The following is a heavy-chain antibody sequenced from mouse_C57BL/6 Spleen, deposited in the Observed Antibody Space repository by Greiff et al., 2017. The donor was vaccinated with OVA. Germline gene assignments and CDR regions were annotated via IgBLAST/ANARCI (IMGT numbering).Heavy chain of an antibody. V-gene: IGHV1-18*01. CDR2: INPNNGGT. CDR3: ARRPLYYYGSSPYYAMDY. J-gene: IGHJ4*01. D-gene: IGHD1-1*01. Sequence: EVQLQQSGPELVKPGASVKIPCKASGYTFTDYNMDWVKQSHGKSLEWIGDINPNNGGTIYNQKFKGKATLTVDKSSSTAYMELRSLTSEDTAVYYCARRPLYYYGSSPYYAMDYWGQGTSVTVSS. CDR1: GYTFTDYN.